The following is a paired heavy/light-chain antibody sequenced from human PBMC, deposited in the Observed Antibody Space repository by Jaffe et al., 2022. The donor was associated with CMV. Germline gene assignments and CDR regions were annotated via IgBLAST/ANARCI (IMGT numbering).Heavy chain of an antibody. CDR2: ISAYNGNT. J-gene: IGHJ3*02. CDR1: GYTFTSYG. Sequence: QVQLVQSGAEVKKPGASVKVSCKASGYTFTSYGISWVRQAPGQGLEWMGWISAYNGNTNYAQKLQGRVTMTTDTSTSTAYMELRSLRSDDTAVYYCARGQGRWLQNERAFDIWGQGTMVTVSS. D-gene: IGHD5-12*01. CDR3: ARGQGRWLQNERAFDI. V-gene: IGHV1-18*04.
Light chain of an antibody. J-gene: IGLJ2*01. CDR3: LLSYSGARPV. CDR1: TGAVTSGHY. Sequence: QAVVTQEPSLTVSPGGTVTLTCGSSTGAVTSGHYPYWFQQKPGQAPRTLIYDTSNKHSWTPARFSGSLLGGKAALTLSGAQPEDEAEYYCLLSYSGARPVFGGGTKLTVL. CDR2: DTS. V-gene: IGLV7-46*01.